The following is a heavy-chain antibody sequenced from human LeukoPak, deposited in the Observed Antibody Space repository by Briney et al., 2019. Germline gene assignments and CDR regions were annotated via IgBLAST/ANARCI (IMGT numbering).Heavy chain of an antibody. CDR1: GFTFDDYA. CDR2: ISWNSGSI. J-gene: IGHJ4*02. D-gene: IGHD6-19*01. V-gene: IGHV3-9*01. Sequence: GGSLRLSCAASGFTFDDYAMHWVRQAPGKGLEWVSGISWNSGSIGYADSVKGRFTISRDNAKNSLYLQMNSLRAEDTALYYCAKAGSSGWFPLDYWGQGTLVTVSS. CDR3: AKAGSSGWFPLDY.